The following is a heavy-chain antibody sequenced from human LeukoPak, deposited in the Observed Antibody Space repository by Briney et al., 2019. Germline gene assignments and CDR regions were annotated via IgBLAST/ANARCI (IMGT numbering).Heavy chain of an antibody. CDR1: GFTFSDYY. CDR2: LSRYGGSI. Sequence: KPGGSLRLSCAASGFTFSDYYMSWIRQAPGKGLEWVSYLSRYGGSIYYADSVKGRFTISRDNAKNSLYLQMSSLRAEDTAVYYCARLGFGELLNVFDFWGQGTLVTVSS. D-gene: IGHD3-10*01. CDR3: ARLGFGELLNVFDF. J-gene: IGHJ4*02. V-gene: IGHV3-11*04.